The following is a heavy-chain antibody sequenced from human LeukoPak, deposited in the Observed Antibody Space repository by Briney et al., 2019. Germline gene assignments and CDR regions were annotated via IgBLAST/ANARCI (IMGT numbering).Heavy chain of an antibody. J-gene: IGHJ5*02. V-gene: IGHV3-23*01. CDR1: GFTFSSYA. CDR3: AKDRGDYHSGNENYFDP. D-gene: IGHD3-10*01. Sequence: PGGSLRLSCAASGFTFSSYAMSWVRQAPGKGLEWVSGIGGSGSSTYYADSVKGRFTISRDNSKNTLYLQMNRLRADDTAVYYCAKDRGDYHSGNENYFDPWGQGTLVTVSS. CDR2: IGGSGSST.